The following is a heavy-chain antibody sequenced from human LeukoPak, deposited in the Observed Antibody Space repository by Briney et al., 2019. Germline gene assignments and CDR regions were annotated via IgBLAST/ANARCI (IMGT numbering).Heavy chain of an antibody. CDR3: AKDLRWERTNWFDP. D-gene: IGHD1-26*01. CDR1: GFTFSSYA. V-gene: IGHV3-23*01. CDR2: ISGSGGSI. J-gene: IGHJ5*02. Sequence: GGSLRLSCAASGFTFSSYAMSWVRQAPGKGLEWVSAISGSGGSIYYADSVKGRFTISRDNSKNTLYLQMNSLRAEDTAVYYCAKDLRWERTNWFDPWGQGTLVTVSS.